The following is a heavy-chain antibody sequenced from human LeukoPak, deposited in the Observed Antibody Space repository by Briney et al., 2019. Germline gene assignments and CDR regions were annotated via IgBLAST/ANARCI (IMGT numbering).Heavy chain of an antibody. V-gene: IGHV3-30*04. CDR2: ISYDGSNK. CDR3: AKDQSGFNPYYFDS. J-gene: IGHJ4*02. D-gene: IGHD5-24*01. CDR1: GFTFSSYA. Sequence: GGSLRLSCAASGFTFSSYAMHWVRQAPGKGLEWVAVISYDGSNKYYADSVKGRFTISRDNSKNTLYLQVNSLRAEDTAVYYCAKDQSGFNPYYFDSWGQGALVTVSS.